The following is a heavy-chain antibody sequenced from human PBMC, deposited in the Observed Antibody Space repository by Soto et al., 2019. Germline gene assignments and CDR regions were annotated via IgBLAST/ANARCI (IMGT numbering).Heavy chain of an antibody. V-gene: IGHV3-30-3*01. D-gene: IGHD3-10*01. J-gene: IGHJ4*02. CDR2: ISYDGSNK. CDR3: ARNYGSGRCLDY. CDR1: GFTFSSYA. Sequence: QVQLVESGGGVVQPGRSLRLSCAASGFTFSSYAMHWVRQAPGKGLEWVAVISYDGSNKYYADSVKGRFTISRDNSKNTLDLQMNSLRAEDTAVYYCARNYGSGRCLDYWGQGTLVTVSS.